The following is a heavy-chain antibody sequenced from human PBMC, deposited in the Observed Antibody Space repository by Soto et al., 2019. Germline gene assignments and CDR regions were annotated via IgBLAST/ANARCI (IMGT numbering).Heavy chain of an antibody. Sequence: GGSLRLSCAASEITFRSYWMHWVRQSPGKGLVWVSRISGDGSSTNYADSVKGRFTISRDNAKNTVYLQIDSLRAEDTAVYYCARSLPGTYGAFDLWGQGTMGTVSS. CDR3: ARSLPGTYGAFDL. J-gene: IGHJ3*01. CDR2: ISGDGSST. CDR1: EITFRSYW. V-gene: IGHV3-74*01. D-gene: IGHD1-7*01.